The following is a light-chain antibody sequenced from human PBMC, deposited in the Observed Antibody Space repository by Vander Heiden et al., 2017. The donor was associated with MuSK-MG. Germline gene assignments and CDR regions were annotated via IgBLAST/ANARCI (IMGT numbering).Light chain of an antibody. CDR3: QQLNSYPLT. CDR1: QGISSY. CDR2: AAS. J-gene: IGKJ4*01. Sequence: DIQLTQSPSFLSASVGDRVTITCRASQGISSYLAWHQQKPGKAPKLLIYAASTLQSGVPSRFSGSGSGTEFTLTISSLQPEDFATYYCQQLNSYPLTFGGGTKVXIK. V-gene: IGKV1-9*01.